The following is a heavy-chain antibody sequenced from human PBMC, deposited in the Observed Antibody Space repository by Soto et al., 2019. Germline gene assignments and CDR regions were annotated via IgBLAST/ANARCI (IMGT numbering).Heavy chain of an antibody. CDR1: GFTFSDYG. CDR3: AKDHWAAYSGYDIRNDLDV. D-gene: IGHD5-12*01. Sequence: QVQLVESGGGVVQPGRSLRLSCAASGFTFSDYGIHWVRQAPGKGLEWVAVISYEGSKTYYADSVKGRFTISRDNSKNTLYLQMASLRPEDTAVYYCAKDHWAAYSGYDIRNDLDVWGQGTTVTVSS. V-gene: IGHV3-30*18. J-gene: IGHJ6*02. CDR2: ISYEGSKT.